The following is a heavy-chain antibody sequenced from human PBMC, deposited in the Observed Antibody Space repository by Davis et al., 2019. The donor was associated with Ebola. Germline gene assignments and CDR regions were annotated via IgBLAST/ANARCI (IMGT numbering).Heavy chain of an antibody. V-gene: IGHV1-3*01. CDR2: IHAGKGDT. CDR3: AGGDYSRGQGEFDY. D-gene: IGHD4-11*01. Sequence: ASVKVSCKASGYTFTGYNIHWVRQAPGQRLEWMGWIHAGKGDTEYSQKFQDRVTITRETSATTSYVELNSLRSEDTAVYYCAGGDYSRGQGEFDYWGQGTLVTVSS. CDR1: GYTFTGYN. J-gene: IGHJ4*02.